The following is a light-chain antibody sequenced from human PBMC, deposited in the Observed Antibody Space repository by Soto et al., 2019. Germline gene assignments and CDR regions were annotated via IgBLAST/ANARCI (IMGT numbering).Light chain of an antibody. CDR3: QQRNSWPLT. CDR2: DAS. V-gene: IGKV3-11*01. CDR1: QRISNH. Sequence: EIVLTQSPATLSLSPGERATLSCRASQRISNHLGWYQQKPGQAPRLLISDASNRATGIPARFSGSGSGTDFSLTISSLEPEDFAVYYCQQRNSWPLTFGGGTKVEIK. J-gene: IGKJ4*01.